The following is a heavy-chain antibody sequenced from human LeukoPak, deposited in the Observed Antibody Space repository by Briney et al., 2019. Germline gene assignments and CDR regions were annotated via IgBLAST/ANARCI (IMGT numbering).Heavy chain of an antibody. V-gene: IGHV3-21*01. D-gene: IGHD1-26*01. Sequence: GGSLRLSCAASGFTFSSYWMSWVRQAPGKGLKGFSSIASTGSYIYYAESVKARFTISRDNAKNSLFLQLNSLRAEDTAVYYCARDPYSGTYSDYYYYYMDVWGKGTTVTVSS. J-gene: IGHJ6*03. CDR2: IASTGSYI. CDR1: GFTFSSYW. CDR3: ARDPYSGTYSDYYYYYMDV.